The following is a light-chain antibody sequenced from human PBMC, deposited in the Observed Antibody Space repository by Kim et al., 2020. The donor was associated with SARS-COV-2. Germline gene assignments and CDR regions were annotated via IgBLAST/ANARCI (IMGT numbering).Light chain of an antibody. CDR3: SSHTSASTVV. CDR1: SSDVGRYDF. J-gene: IGLJ2*01. V-gene: IGLV2-14*03. Sequence: LSQPASVSASPGQSITISCAGTSSDVGRYDFVSWYQQHPGKAPKLLIYDVINRPSGVSYRFSGSKSGNTASLTISGLQAEDEADYFCSSHTSASTVVFGGGTKLTVL. CDR2: DVI.